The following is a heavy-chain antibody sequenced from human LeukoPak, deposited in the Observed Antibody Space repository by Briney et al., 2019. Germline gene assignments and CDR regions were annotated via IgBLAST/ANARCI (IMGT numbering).Heavy chain of an antibody. V-gene: IGHV3-30*02. J-gene: IGHJ4*02. D-gene: IGHD3-10*01. CDR1: GFAFSSYG. CDR3: AKDQKVYYGSGSHFDY. Sequence: PGGSLRLSCAASGFAFSSYGMHWVRQAPGKGLEWVAFIRYDGSNKYYADSVKGRFTISRDNSKNTLYLQMNSLRAEDTAVYYCAKDQKVYYGSGSHFDYWGQGTLVTVSS. CDR2: IRYDGSNK.